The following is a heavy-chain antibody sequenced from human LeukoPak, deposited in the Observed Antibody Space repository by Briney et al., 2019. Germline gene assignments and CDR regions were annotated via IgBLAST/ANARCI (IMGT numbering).Heavy chain of an antibody. Sequence: GGSLRLSCAASGFTFSSYWMSWVRQAPGKGLEWVANIKQDGSEKYYVDSVKGRFTISRDNAKNSLYLQMNSLRAEDTAVYYCARDSGSGFYYYYMDVWGKGTTVTVSS. CDR3: ARDSGSGFYYYYMDV. D-gene: IGHD3-10*01. V-gene: IGHV3-7*01. CDR2: IKQDGSEK. CDR1: GFTFSSYW. J-gene: IGHJ6*03.